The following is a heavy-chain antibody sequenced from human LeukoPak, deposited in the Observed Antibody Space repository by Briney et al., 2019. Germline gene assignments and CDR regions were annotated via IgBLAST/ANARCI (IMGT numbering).Heavy chain of an antibody. D-gene: IGHD3-3*01. CDR2: INWNGGST. J-gene: IGHJ4*02. Sequence: GGSLRLSCAASGFTYDDYGMSWVRQAPGKGLEWVSGINWNGGSTGYADSVKGRFTISRDNAKNSLYLQMNSLRAEDTALYYCARVQPRTITIFGVARRYFDYWGQGTLVTVSS. CDR3: ARVQPRTITIFGVARRYFDY. V-gene: IGHV3-20*04. CDR1: GFTYDDYG.